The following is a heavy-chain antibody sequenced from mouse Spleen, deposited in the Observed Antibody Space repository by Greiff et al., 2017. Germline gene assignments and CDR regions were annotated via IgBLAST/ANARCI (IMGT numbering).Heavy chain of an antibody. CDR3: AREGYYEAMDY. CDR1: GYTFTSYW. CDR2: IDPSDSET. J-gene: IGHJ4*01. V-gene: IGHV1-52*01. Sequence: QVQLKQSGAELVRPGSSVKLSCKASGYTFTSYWMHWVKQRPIQGLEWIGNIDPSDSETHYNQKFKDKATLTVDKSSSTAYMQLSSLTSEDSAVYYCAREGYYEAMDYWGQGTSVTVSS. D-gene: IGHD2-3*01.